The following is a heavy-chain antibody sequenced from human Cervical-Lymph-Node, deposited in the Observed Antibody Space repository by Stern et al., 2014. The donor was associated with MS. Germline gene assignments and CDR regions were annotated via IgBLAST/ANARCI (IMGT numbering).Heavy chain of an antibody. CDR2: VRSADPK. J-gene: IGHJ6*02. Sequence: QVTLRESGPVLVKPTETLTLTCSVSGLSLSSARMGVSWIRQSPGKALEWLATVRSADPKDYRNFLRSRLTISRDTSKNQIVLTMTNMDPVDTATYYCARIPGFSSCPGTLAWGPKIQYCFYAMDVWGQGTTVTVSS. CDR1: GLSLSSARMG. CDR3: ARIPGFSSCPGTLAWGPKIQYCFYAMDV. D-gene: IGHD3-3*01. V-gene: IGHV2-26*01.